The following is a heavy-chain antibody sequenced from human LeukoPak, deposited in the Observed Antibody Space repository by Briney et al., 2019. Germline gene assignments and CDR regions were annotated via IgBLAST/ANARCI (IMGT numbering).Heavy chain of an antibody. CDR3: ARGGFTTMVRGVIITLDAFDI. D-gene: IGHD3-10*01. Sequence: ASVKVSCKASGYRFTNYYLHWVRQAPGQGFEWMGIINPGGGSTTYAQKFQGRVTMTRDTSMSTVYMELSSLRSEDTAVYYCARGGFTTMVRGVIITLDAFDIWGQGTMVTVSS. CDR2: INPGGGST. CDR1: GYRFTNYY. V-gene: IGHV1-46*01. J-gene: IGHJ3*02.